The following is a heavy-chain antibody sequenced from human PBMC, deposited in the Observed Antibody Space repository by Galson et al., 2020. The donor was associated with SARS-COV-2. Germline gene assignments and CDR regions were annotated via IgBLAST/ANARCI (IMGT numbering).Heavy chain of an antibody. CDR3: AKDVSSAWGASDI. Sequence: GGSLRLSCAASGFTFRTYGMHWVRQAPGKGLEWVAIISYDGRNQHYADSVKGRFTISRDDSRNMVYLQMNTVRAEDTAVYYCAKDVSSAWGASDIWGQGTMVTVSS. V-gene: IGHV3-30*18. J-gene: IGHJ3*02. D-gene: IGHD6-19*01. CDR1: GFTFRTYG. CDR2: ISYDGRNQ.